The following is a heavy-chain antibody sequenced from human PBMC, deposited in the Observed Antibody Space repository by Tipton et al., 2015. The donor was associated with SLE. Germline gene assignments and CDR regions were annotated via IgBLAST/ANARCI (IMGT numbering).Heavy chain of an antibody. CDR3: ARGRPSSDGHNYMDS. CDR2: ISSSSSYI. J-gene: IGHJ5*02. V-gene: IGHV3-21*04. D-gene: IGHD5-24*01. CDR1: GFTFSSYS. Sequence: SLRLSCAASGFTFSSYSMNWVRQAPGKGLEWVSSISSSSSYIYYADSVKGRFIVSRDNAKNTLHLQMNSLRAEDMAVYCCARGRPSSDGHNYMDSWGQGTLVTVSS.